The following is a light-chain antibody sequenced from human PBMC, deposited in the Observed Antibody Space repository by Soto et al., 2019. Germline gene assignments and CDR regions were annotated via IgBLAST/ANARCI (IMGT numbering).Light chain of an antibody. Sequence: GMTQSPATLSVSPGERPTLSGRASQSVTSNLAWYQQKPGQAPRLLIYGASTRETGIPARFSGSGAGTEFTLTISSLQSEDFAVYCCQQYNNWTRTFGQGTKVDIK. CDR2: GAS. J-gene: IGKJ1*01. V-gene: IGKV3-15*01. CDR1: QSVTSN. CDR3: QQYNNWTRT.